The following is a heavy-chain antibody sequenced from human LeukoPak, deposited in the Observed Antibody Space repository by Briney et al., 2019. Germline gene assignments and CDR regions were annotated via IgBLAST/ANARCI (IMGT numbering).Heavy chain of an antibody. J-gene: IGHJ4*02. CDR2: ISYDGSNK. D-gene: IGHD6-25*01. CDR3: ARTLSAARTPFDY. V-gene: IGHV3-30-3*01. Sequence: GGFLRLSCAASGFTFSSYAMHWVRQAPGKGLEWVAVISYDGSNKYYADSVKGRFTISRDNSKNTLYLQMNSLRAEDTAVYYCARTLSAARTPFDYWGQGTLVTVSS. CDR1: GFTFSSYA.